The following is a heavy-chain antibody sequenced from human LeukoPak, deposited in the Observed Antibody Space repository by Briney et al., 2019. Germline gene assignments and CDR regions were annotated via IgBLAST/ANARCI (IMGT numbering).Heavy chain of an antibody. D-gene: IGHD1-26*01. CDR2: MYSGGNT. J-gene: IGHJ4*02. CDR3: VKGGSEGGDY. CDR1: GVTVSRNY. Sequence: QPGGSLRLSCASSGVTVSRNYMSWVRQAPGKGLEWVSIMYSGGNTDYADSVKGRFTISRDNSKNTLYLQMSSLRLEDTALYYCVKGGSEGGDYWGQGTLVTVSS. V-gene: IGHV3-53*05.